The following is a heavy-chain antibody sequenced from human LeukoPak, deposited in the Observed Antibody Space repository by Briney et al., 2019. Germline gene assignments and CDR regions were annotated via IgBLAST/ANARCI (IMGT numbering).Heavy chain of an antibody. CDR3: ATYMPVYSYAHFDY. V-gene: IGHV1-8*01. J-gene: IGHJ4*02. D-gene: IGHD5-18*01. CDR1: GYTFTSYD. CDR2: MNPNSGNR. Sequence: ASVKVSCKASGYTFTSYDISWVRQATGQGLEWMGWMNPNSGNRGYAQKFQGRVTMTRNTPISTAYMELSSLRSEDTAVYYCATYMPVYSYAHFDYWGQGTLVTVSS.